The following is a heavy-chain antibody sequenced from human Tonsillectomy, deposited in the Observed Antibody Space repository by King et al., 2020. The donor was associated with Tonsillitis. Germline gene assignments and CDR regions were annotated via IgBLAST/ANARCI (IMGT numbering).Heavy chain of an antibody. D-gene: IGHD2-2*01. V-gene: IGHV1-46*01. J-gene: IGHJ4*02. Sequence: VQLVESGAEVKKPGASVKVSCKASGYTFTSYYIHWVRQAPGQGLEWMGIINPSGGSTNYAQKFQGRVTMTRDTSTSTVYMELSSLRSEDTAVYYCARTGQRDIVVVAAAMPEDYWSQGTLVTVSS. CDR1: GYTFTSYY. CDR2: INPSGGST. CDR3: ARTGQRDIVVVAAAMPEDY.